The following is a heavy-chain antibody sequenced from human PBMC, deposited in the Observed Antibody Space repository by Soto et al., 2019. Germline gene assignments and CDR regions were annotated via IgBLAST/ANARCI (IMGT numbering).Heavy chain of an antibody. CDR3: ARSAEKGDFWSGPYMDV. CDR1: GFTFSSYA. V-gene: IGHV3-64*01. CDR2: ISSNGGST. J-gene: IGHJ6*03. D-gene: IGHD3-3*01. Sequence: EVQLVESGGGLVQPGGSLRLSCAASGFTFSSYAMHWVRQAPGKGLEYVSAISSNGGSTYYANSVKGRFTISRDNSKNTLYLQMGSLRAEDMAVYYCARSAEKGDFWSGPYMDVWGKGTTVTVSS.